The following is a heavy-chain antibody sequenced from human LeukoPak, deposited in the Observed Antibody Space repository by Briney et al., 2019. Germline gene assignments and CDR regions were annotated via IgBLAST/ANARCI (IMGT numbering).Heavy chain of an antibody. J-gene: IGHJ6*02. V-gene: IGHV4-34*01. Sequence: SETLSLTCAVYGGSFSGYYWSWIRQPPGKGLEWIGEINHSGSTNYNPSLKSRVTISVDTSKNQFSLKLSSVTAADTAVYYCARDRGYSGYGVYYYYGMDVWGQGTTVTVSS. CDR2: INHSGST. CDR3: ARDRGYSGYGVYYYYGMDV. CDR1: GGSFSGYY. D-gene: IGHD5-12*01.